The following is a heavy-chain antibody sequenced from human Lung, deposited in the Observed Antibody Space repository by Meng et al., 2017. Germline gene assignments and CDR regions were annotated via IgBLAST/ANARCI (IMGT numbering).Heavy chain of an antibody. V-gene: IGHV4-34*01. CDR1: GGSFSDYY. D-gene: IGHD4-11*01. J-gene: IGHJ4*02. CDR2: INHSGST. CDR3: ARGPTTMAHDFDY. Sequence: QVHLQPWGDGLLKPSESLSLTCVVSGGSFSDYYWSWIRQPPGKGLEWIGEINHSGSTNYNPSLESRATISVDTSQNNLSLKLSSVTAADSAVYYCARGPTTMAHDFDYWGQGTLVTVSS.